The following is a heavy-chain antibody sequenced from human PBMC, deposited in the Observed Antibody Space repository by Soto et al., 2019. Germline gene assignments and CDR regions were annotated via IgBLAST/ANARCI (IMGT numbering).Heavy chain of an antibody. J-gene: IGHJ4*02. CDR2: ISSTSGTI. D-gene: IGHD4-17*01. CDR3: AKDLNTEFDH. V-gene: IGHV3-48*02. CDR1: GFAFSDSG. Sequence: EMQLVESGGGLVQPGGSLTLSCADYGFAFSDSGMNWVRQAPGKGLEWVSYISSTSGTIQYADSVKGRFTISRDKAKNSLYLQMNSLRDEDTAIYYCAKDLNTEFDHWGQGTLVTVSS.